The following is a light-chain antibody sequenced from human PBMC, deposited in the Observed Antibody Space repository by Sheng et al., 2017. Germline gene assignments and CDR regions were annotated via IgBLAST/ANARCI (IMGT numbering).Light chain of an antibody. CDR3: QQYGSSPLYS. CDR1: QTVSSLY. J-gene: IGKJ2*03. CDR2: GDS. V-gene: IGKV3-20*01. Sequence: IVLTQSPGTLSLSPGERATLSCRASQTVSSLYLAWYQQKAGQAPRLIIYGDSNRATGIPDRFSTSGSGTDFTLTISRLEPEDFAVYYCQQYGSSPLYSFGQGTKLEIK.